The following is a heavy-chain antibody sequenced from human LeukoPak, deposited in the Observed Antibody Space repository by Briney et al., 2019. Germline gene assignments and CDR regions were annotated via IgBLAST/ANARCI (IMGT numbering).Heavy chain of an antibody. D-gene: IGHD6-13*01. Sequence: ASVKVSCKASGYTFTGYYMHWVRQAPGQGLEWMGWINPNSGGTNYEKKFQGRVTMTRETSISTAYMELSRLRSDDTAVYYCAKDNGNSSSCDYWGQGTLVTVSS. CDR1: GYTFTGYY. CDR3: AKDNGNSSSCDY. CDR2: INPNSGGT. J-gene: IGHJ4*02. V-gene: IGHV1-2*02.